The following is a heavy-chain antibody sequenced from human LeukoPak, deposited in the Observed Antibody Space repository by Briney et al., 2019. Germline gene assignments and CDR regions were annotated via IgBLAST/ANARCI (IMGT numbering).Heavy chain of an antibody. D-gene: IGHD4-17*01. Sequence: GGSLRLSCAASGFIFSSYSMNWVRQAPGKGLEWVSYISSSSSSIYYADSVKGRFTISRDNSKNTLYLQMNSLRAEDTAVYYCARVVYGDKPGDYWGQGTLVTVSS. CDR1: GFIFSSYS. J-gene: IGHJ4*02. CDR3: ARVVYGDKPGDY. CDR2: ISSSSSSI. V-gene: IGHV3-48*01.